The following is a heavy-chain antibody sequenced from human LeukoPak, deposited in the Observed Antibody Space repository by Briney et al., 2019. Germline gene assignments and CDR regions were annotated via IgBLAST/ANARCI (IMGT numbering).Heavy chain of an antibody. V-gene: IGHV4-34*01. D-gene: IGHD4-11*01. CDR2: INHSGST. CDR1: GGSFSGYY. Sequence: PSETLSLTCAVYGGSFSGYYWSWIRQPPGKGLEWIGEINHSGSTNYNPSLKSRVTISVDTSKNQFSLKLSSVTAADTAVYYCAALTRQQYYFDYWGQGTLVTVSS. J-gene: IGHJ4*02. CDR3: AALTRQQYYFDY.